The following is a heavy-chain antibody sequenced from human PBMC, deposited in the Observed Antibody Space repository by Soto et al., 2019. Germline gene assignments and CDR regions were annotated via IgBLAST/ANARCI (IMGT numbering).Heavy chain of an antibody. CDR2: IWYDGSNK. J-gene: IGHJ4*02. Sequence: QVQLVESGGGVVQPGRSLRLSCAASGFTFSSYGTHWVRQAPGKGLEWVAVIWYDGSNKYYADSVKGRFTISRDNSKNTLYMQMNSLRAEDTAVYYCARDASTHFDYWGQGTLVTVSS. CDR1: GFTFSSYG. D-gene: IGHD2-2*01. V-gene: IGHV3-33*01. CDR3: ARDASTHFDY.